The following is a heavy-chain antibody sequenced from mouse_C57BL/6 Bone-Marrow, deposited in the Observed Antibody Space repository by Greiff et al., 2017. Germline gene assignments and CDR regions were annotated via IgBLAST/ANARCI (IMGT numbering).Heavy chain of an antibody. CDR2: IRNKANGYTT. CDR1: GFTFTDYY. D-gene: IGHD1-1*01. V-gene: IGHV7-3*02. J-gene: IGHJ3*01. Sequence: EVQLQESGGGLVQPGGSLRLSCATSGFTFTDYYMSWVRQPPGTALEWLGFIRNKANGYTTEYSASVKGRFNITRDNSQSILYRQMNTLRAEDSATYYCARNGSTGFAYWGQGTLVTVSA. CDR3: ARNGSTGFAY.